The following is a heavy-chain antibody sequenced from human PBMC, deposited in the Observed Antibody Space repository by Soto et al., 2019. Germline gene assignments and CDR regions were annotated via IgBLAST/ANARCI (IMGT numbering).Heavy chain of an antibody. CDR2: ISFDGNNK. J-gene: IGHJ4*02. CDR1: GLTFRTSG. CDR3: AKVLDPSYSYSPPIGY. D-gene: IGHD5-18*01. V-gene: IGHV3-30*18. Sequence: GGFLRLSCAASGLTFRTSGMAGVRKAPGKGLGWVAVISFDGNNKYYADSVNGRFTIYRDNSKNTLYLQMNSLRAEDTAVYYCAKVLDPSYSYSPPIGYWGQGTLVTVSS.